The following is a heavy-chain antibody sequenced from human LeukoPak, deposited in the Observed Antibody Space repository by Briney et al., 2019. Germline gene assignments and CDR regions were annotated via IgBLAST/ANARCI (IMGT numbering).Heavy chain of an antibody. Sequence: PSETLSLTCSVSGGSTSNSSYFWGWIRQPPGKGLEWIGSVYYSGSTYYSPSLESRVTISVGTSKNQFSLKLSSVTAADTAVYYCARRGSSGYYYGYFQHWGQGTLVTVSS. V-gene: IGHV4-39*01. CDR2: VYYSGST. CDR1: GGSTSNSSYF. D-gene: IGHD3-22*01. J-gene: IGHJ1*01. CDR3: ARRGSSGYYYGYFQH.